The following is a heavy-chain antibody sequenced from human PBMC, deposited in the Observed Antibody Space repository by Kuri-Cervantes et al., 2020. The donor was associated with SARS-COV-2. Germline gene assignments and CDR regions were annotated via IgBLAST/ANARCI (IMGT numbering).Heavy chain of an antibody. CDR2: TRNKANSNTT. V-gene: IGHV3-72*01. D-gene: IGHD3-22*01. CDR1: GFTFSDHY. J-gene: IGHJ6*02. Sequence: GESLKTSCAASGFTFSDHYMDWVRQAPGKGLEWVGRTRNKANSNTTEYAASVKGRFTISRDDSKYTLYLPMNSRKPDDTAVYYCARGNYYDSSGYSYYYGMDVWGQGTTVTVSS. CDR3: ARGNYYDSSGYSYYYGMDV.